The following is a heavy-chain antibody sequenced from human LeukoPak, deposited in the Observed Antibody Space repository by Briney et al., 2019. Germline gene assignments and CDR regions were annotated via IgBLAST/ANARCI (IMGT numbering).Heavy chain of an antibody. CDR1: GFIFSSTA. V-gene: IGHV3-23*01. Sequence: PGGSLRLSCAASGFIFSSTAVTWVRQTPGKALEWVSAISGSSSSIYYADYVKGRFTISRDNSKSTLYLQMNSLRAEDTAIYYCACLGSGEKIYWGEGALVTVSS. D-gene: IGHD3-10*01. CDR3: ACLGSGEKIY. CDR2: ISGSSSSI. J-gene: IGHJ4*02.